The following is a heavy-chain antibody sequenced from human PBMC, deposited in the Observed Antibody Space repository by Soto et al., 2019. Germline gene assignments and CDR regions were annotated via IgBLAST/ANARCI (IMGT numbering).Heavy chain of an antibody. J-gene: IGHJ6*03. CDR3: ARGVKGTSRYYYYYMDV. D-gene: IGHD2-2*01. V-gene: IGHV4-34*01. Sequence: PSETLSLTCAVYGGSFSGYYWSWIRQPPGKGLEWIGEINHSGSTNYNPSLKSRVTISVDTSKNQFSLKLSSVTAADTAVYYCARGVKGTSRYYYYYMDVWGKGTTVTVSS. CDR2: INHSGST. CDR1: GGSFSGYY.